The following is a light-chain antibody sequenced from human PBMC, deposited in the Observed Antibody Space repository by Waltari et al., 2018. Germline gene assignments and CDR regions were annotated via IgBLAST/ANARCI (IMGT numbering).Light chain of an antibody. CDR1: VLAGKY. CDR3: YSATDNNLRV. CDR2: KDT. J-gene: IGLJ3*02. Sequence: SYELTPPSSVSVSPGQTVRITCSGHVLAGKYARWFQQKPGQTPVLIIYKDTDRPSGIPERFSGSSSGTTVTLTISGAQVEDEADYYCYSATDNNLRVFGGGTKLTVL. V-gene: IGLV3-27*01.